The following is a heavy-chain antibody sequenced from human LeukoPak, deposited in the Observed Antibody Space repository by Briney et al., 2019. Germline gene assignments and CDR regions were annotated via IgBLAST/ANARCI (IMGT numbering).Heavy chain of an antibody. J-gene: IGHJ1*01. CDR1: GFTFSSYG. CDR2: IWYDGSNK. V-gene: IGHV3-33*01. CDR3: ARGDVHNDAEYLQH. D-gene: IGHD5-24*01. Sequence: GGSLRLSCAASGFTFSSYGMHWVRQAPGKGREWVAVIWYDGSNKYYGHSVKGRFTISRDNSKKTLYLQMNSLRVEDTAVYYCARGDVHNDAEYLQHWGQGTLVTVS.